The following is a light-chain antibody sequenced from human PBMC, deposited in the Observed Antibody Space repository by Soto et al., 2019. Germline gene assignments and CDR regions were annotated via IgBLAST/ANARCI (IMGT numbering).Light chain of an antibody. CDR3: QQYGT. Sequence: DIQMTQSPSTLSASVGDRVTITCRASQSISSWLAWYQQKPGKAPKLLIYKASSLESGVPSRFSGSGSGTEFTLTISSLQPDDFATYYCQQYGTSGQGTKLEIK. CDR2: KAS. J-gene: IGKJ2*01. V-gene: IGKV1-5*03. CDR1: QSISSW.